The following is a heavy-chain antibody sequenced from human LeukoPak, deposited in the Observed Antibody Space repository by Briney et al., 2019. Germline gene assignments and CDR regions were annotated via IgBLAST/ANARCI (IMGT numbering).Heavy chain of an antibody. Sequence: GSLRLSCEGSGFTFSNAWMSWVRQAPGKGLEWVANIRHDAGEKYYVDSVKGRFSISRDNAKNSLYLQMSSLRAEDTAVYYCARYWNGGNYDYWGQGTLVTVSS. D-gene: IGHD1-1*01. CDR3: ARYWNGGNYDY. CDR2: IRHDAGEK. V-gene: IGHV3-7*04. CDR1: GFTFSNAW. J-gene: IGHJ4*02.